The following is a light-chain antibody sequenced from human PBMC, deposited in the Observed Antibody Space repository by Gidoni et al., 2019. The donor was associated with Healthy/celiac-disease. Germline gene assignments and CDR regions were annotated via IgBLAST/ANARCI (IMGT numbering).Light chain of an antibody. CDR1: QDISNY. V-gene: IGKV1-33*01. Sequence: IQMTLSPSSLSASVGDRVTITCQASQDISNYLNLYQQKPGQAPKLLIYDAANLETGVPSRFRGSGGGTDVTFPISSLQPEDIATYYCQQYDNLPLWTFGQGTKLEIK. J-gene: IGKJ2*02. CDR2: DAA. CDR3: QQYDNLPLWT.